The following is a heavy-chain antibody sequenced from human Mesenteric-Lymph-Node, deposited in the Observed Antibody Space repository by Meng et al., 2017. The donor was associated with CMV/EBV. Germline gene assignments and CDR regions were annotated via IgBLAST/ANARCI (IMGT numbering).Heavy chain of an antibody. CDR3: AKDVGAYSGFET. CDR1: GFDLDDFG. D-gene: IGHD3-10*01. J-gene: IGHJ6*02. CDR2: ISWNSDRI. V-gene: IGHV3-9*01. Sequence: GGSLRLSCVGSGFDLDDFGMHWVRQVPGKGLEWVSSISWNSDRIDYAGPVKGRFTISRDNAKNSLFVQMNSLKPEDTALYYCAKDVGAYSGFETWGQGTTVTVSS.